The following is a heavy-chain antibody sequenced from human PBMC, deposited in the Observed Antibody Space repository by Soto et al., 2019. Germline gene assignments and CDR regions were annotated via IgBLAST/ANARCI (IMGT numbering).Heavy chain of an antibody. V-gene: IGHV4-34*01. D-gene: IGHD3-10*01. CDR1: GGSFSGYY. CDR2: INHSGST. CDR3: ARGRGADI. Sequence: PSETLSLTCAVYGGSFSGYYWSWIRQPPGKGLEWIGEINHSGSTNYNPSLKSRVTISVDTSKNQFSLKLSSVTAADTAVYYCARGRGADIWGQGTMVTVSS. J-gene: IGHJ3*02.